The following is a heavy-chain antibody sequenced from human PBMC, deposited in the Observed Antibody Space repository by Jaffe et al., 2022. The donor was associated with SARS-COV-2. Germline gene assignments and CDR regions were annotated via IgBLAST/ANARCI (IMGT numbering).Heavy chain of an antibody. D-gene: IGHD3-10*01. J-gene: IGHJ5*02. V-gene: IGHV4-39*01. CDR3: ARRRHYYGSGSYSDLRFDP. Sequence: QLQLQESGPGLVKPSETLSLTCTVSGGSISSSSYYWGWIRQPPGKGLEWIGSIYYSGSTYYNPSLKSRVTISVDTSKNQFSLKLSSVTAADTAVYYCARRRHYYGSGSYSDLRFDPWGQGTLVTVSS. CDR2: IYYSGST. CDR1: GGSISSSSYY.